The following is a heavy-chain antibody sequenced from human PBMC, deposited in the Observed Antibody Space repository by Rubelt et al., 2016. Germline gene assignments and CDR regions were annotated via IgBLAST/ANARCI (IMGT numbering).Heavy chain of an antibody. D-gene: IGHD2-15*01. CDR1: GFTFNIYA. CDR2: ISSGGGST. Sequence: EVQLLESGGGLVQPGGSLRLSCAASGFTFNIYAMSWVRQAPGKGLEWVSGISSGGGSTYYADPGKGRFTISRDNSKKTRYLQMNSLGAADTALDYCAKLFWWELPDYWGQGTLVTVSS. J-gene: IGHJ4*02. CDR3: AKLFWWELPDY. V-gene: IGHV3-23*01.